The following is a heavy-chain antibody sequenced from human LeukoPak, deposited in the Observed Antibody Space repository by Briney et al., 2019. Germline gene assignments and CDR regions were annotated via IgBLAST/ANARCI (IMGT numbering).Heavy chain of an antibody. CDR2: IYYSGST. J-gene: IGHJ4*02. CDR3: ASMGAILYYFDY. Sequence: PSEILSLTCAVSGGSISSYYWSWIRQPPGKGLEWIGYIYYSGSTNYNPSLKSRVTISVDTSKNQFSLKLSSVTAADTAVYYCASMGAILYYFDYWGQGTLVTVSS. CDR1: GGSISSYY. D-gene: IGHD1-26*01. V-gene: IGHV4-59*01.